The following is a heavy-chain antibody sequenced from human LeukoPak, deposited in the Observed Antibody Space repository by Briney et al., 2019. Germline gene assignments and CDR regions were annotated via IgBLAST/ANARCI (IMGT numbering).Heavy chain of an antibody. CDR2: IYPSGST. CDR1: GGSVSSGGYS. CDR3: ARGDSVSFDY. Sequence: SQTLSLTCAVSGGSVSSGGYSWSWIRQPPGKGLEWIGYIYPSGSTYYNPSLKSRVTISVDRSKNQFSLKLSSVTAADTAVYYCARGDSVSFDYWGQGTLVTVSS. J-gene: IGHJ4*02. D-gene: IGHD5/OR15-5a*01. V-gene: IGHV4-30-2*01.